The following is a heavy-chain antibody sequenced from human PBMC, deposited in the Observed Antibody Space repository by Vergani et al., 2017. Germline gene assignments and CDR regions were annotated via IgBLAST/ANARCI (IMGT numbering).Heavy chain of an antibody. CDR3: AKDIERSRDSSGYSLGQNAFDI. J-gene: IGHJ3*02. V-gene: IGHV3-9*01. CDR1: GFTFDDYA. CDR2: ISWNSGSI. D-gene: IGHD3-22*01. Sequence: EVQLVESGGGLVQPGGSLRLSCAASGFTFDDYAMHWVRQAPGKGLEWVSGISWNSGSIGYADSVKGRFTISRDNAKNSLYLQMNSLRAEDTALYYCAKDIERSRDSSGYSLGQNAFDIWGQGTMVTVSS.